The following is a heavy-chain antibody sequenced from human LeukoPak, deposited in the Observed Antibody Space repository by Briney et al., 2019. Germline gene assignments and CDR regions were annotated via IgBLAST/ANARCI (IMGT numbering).Heavy chain of an antibody. J-gene: IGHJ4*02. CDR1: GGSISSYY. CDR3: ARGGYYYDSSGDFDY. CDR2: IYTSGST. Sequence: SETLSLTCTVSGGSISSYYWSWIRQPAGKGLEWTGRIYTSGSTNYNPSLKSRVTMSVDTSKNQFSLKLSSVTAADTAVYYCARGGYYYDSSGDFDYWGQGTLVTVSS. V-gene: IGHV4-4*07. D-gene: IGHD3-22*01.